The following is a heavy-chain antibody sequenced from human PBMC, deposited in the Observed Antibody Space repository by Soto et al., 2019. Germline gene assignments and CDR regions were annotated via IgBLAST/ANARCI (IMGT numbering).Heavy chain of an antibody. CDR3: ATLGLGVSSPPYFDN. CDR2: FVPLFGTT. V-gene: IGHV1-69*01. D-gene: IGHD3-16*01. CDR1: GGTFSGYV. Sequence: QLVQSGSEVKKPGSSVKVSCQASGGTFSGYVVTWVRQSPGQGLEWMGEFVPLFGTTNYAQRFSGRITITAEESTSTASMELRTLSSDDTAVYYCATLGLGVSSPPYFDNWGQGTLVTVSS. J-gene: IGHJ4*02.